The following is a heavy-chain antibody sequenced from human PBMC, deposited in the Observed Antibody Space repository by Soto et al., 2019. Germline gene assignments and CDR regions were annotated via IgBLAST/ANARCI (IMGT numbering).Heavy chain of an antibody. Sequence: QLQLQESGPGLVKPSETLSLTCTVSGGSISSSSYYWGWIRQPPGKGLEWIGSIYYSGSTYYNPAIKSRVTISVDTSNNQCSLKLSSVTAADTAVYYCARHVAHYYYYYGMDVWGQGTTVTVSS. CDR3: ARHVAHYYYYYGMDV. J-gene: IGHJ6*02. CDR1: GGSISSSSYY. D-gene: IGHD2-21*01. V-gene: IGHV4-39*01. CDR2: IYYSGST.